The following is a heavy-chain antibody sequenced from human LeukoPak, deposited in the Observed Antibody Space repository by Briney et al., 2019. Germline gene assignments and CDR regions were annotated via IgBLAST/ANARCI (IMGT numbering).Heavy chain of an antibody. D-gene: IGHD3-10*01. CDR1: RFTVSSSQ. Sequence: GGSLRLSCTASRFTVSSSQMSWVRQAPGKGLECVSILYDGGRMSYADSVKGRFTISRDNSKNTLYLQMKSLRAEDTAVYYCARGGVENSFDYWGQGTLVTVSS. V-gene: IGHV3-66*01. CDR3: ARGGVENSFDY. CDR2: LYDGGRM. J-gene: IGHJ4*02.